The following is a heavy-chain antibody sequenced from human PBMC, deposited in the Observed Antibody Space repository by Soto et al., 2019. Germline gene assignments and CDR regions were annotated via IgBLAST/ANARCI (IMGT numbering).Heavy chain of an antibody. CDR2: IIPVFGTP. V-gene: IGHV1-69*13. D-gene: IGHD3-22*01. J-gene: IGHJ6*02. CDR3: ARGDATKIVVTTYYAMDV. CDR1: GYTFTSYG. Sequence: SVKLSCKASGYTFTSYGISWVRQAPGQGLEWMGAIIPVFGTPNYAQKFQDRVTITADESTTTVYMEVRSLTSEDTAVYYCARGDATKIVVTTYYAMDVWGQGTTVTVSS.